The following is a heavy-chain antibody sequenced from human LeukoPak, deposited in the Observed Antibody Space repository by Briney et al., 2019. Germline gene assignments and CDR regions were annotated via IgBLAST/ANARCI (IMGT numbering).Heavy chain of an antibody. D-gene: IGHD2-8*01. J-gene: IGHJ4*02. Sequence: SGTLSLTCGVSGGSLSNTNWWSWVRQPPGQGLEWIGEISLTGLTHYNPSLESRVTVSLDKSKNQLSLNLTSVTAADTAVYYCSRENGAFSPFGYWGQGTLVTVLS. CDR3: SRENGAFSPFGY. V-gene: IGHV4-4*02. CDR2: ISLTGLT. CDR1: GGSLSNTNW.